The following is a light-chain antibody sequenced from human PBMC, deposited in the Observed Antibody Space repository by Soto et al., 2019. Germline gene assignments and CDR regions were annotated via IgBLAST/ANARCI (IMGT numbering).Light chain of an antibody. V-gene: IGLV2-23*03. Sequence: QSVLTQPASVSGSPGQSITISCTGTSSDVGSYNLVSWYQQHPGKAPKLMMYEGTKRPSGVSNRFSGSKSGNTASLTISGLQAEDEADYYCCSYADSSDFDLIFGAGTKLTVL. CDR2: EGT. CDR3: CSYADSSDFDLI. CDR1: SSDVGSYNL. J-gene: IGLJ2*01.